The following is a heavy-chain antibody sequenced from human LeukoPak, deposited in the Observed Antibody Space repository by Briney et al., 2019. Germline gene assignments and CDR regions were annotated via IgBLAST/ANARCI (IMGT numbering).Heavy chain of an antibody. CDR2: IYYSGST. Sequence: SETLSLTCTVSGGSISSYYWSWIRQPPGKGLDWIGYIYYSGSTNYNPSLKSRVTISVDTSKNQFSLKLSSVTAADTAVYYCARDTLTYYYDSSGYEVYYYYGMDVWGQGTTVTVSS. CDR3: ARDTLTYYYDSSGYEVYYYYGMDV. V-gene: IGHV4-59*01. J-gene: IGHJ6*02. CDR1: GGSISSYY. D-gene: IGHD3-22*01.